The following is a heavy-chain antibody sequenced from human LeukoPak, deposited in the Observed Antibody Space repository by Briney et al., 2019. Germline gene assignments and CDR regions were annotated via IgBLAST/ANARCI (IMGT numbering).Heavy chain of an antibody. J-gene: IGHJ6*03. V-gene: IGHV4-4*07. Sequence: SETLSLTCTVSGGSISSYYWSWIRQPAGKGLEWIGRIYSSGSTNYNPSLKSRVTMSVDTSKNQFSLILISVTAADTAVYYCASTSGYSSSSWYREYYYYYMDVWGKGTTVTVSS. CDR2: IYSSGST. D-gene: IGHD6-6*01. CDR3: ASTSGYSSSSWYREYYYYYMDV. CDR1: GGSISSYY.